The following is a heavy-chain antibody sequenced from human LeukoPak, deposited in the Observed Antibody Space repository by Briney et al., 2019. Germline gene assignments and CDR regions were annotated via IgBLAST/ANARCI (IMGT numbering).Heavy chain of an antibody. J-gene: IGHJ4*02. CDR3: ARAAYPSHHIYDFWSGYYYWWDY. V-gene: IGHV1-2*02. D-gene: IGHD3-3*01. Sequence: GASVKVSCKASGYTFTGYYMHWVRQAPGQGLEWMGWINPNSGGTNYAQKSQGRVTMTRDTSISTAYMELSRLRSDDTAVYYCARAAYPSHHIYDFWSGYYYWWDYWGQGTLVTVSS. CDR2: INPNSGGT. CDR1: GYTFTGYY.